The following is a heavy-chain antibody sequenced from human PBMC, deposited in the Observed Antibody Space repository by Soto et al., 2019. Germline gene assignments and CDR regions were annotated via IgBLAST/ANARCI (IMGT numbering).Heavy chain of an antibody. D-gene: IGHD2-2*01. V-gene: IGHV2-5*01. CDR1: GFSLTTSGVG. CDR3: AHRAIYISTWFSFDQ. CDR2: IYWNDIK. J-gene: IGHJ4*02. Sequence: ASGPTLVNPTQTLTLTCTCSGFSLTTSGVGGGWIRQPPGKALEWLALIYWNDIKRYSPSLKSSLTITKDTSKNQVVLTMTNMDPVDTATYYCAHRAIYISTWFSFDQWGQGTLVTVSS.